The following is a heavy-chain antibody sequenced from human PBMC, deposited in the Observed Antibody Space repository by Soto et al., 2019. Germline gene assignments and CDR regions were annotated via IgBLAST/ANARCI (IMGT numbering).Heavy chain of an antibody. J-gene: IGHJ4*02. CDR2: INAGNGNT. V-gene: IGHV1-3*01. CDR1: GYTFTSYA. CDR3: ARDPLLATVTTSPAYYFDY. Sequence: ASVKVSCKASGYTFTSYAMHWVRQAPGQRLEWMGWINAGNGNTKYSQKFQGRVTMTRDTSTSTVYMELSSLRSEDTAVYYCARDPLLATVTTSPAYYFDYWGQGTLVTVSS. D-gene: IGHD4-4*01.